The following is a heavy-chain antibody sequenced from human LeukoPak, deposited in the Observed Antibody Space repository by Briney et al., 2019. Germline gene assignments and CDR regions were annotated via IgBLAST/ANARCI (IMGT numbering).Heavy chain of an antibody. V-gene: IGHV4-59*08. CDR2: IYSSGST. Sequence: SETLSLTCTVSGGSISNYYWSWIRQPPGKGPEWIGYIYSSGSTTYNPSLLSRVTISLDTTNNQFSLKLNSVTAADTAVYYCARHYGAVTTEYYFDPWGQGTLV. CDR1: GGSISNYY. CDR3: ARHYGAVTTEYYFDP. J-gene: IGHJ5*02. D-gene: IGHD4-17*01.